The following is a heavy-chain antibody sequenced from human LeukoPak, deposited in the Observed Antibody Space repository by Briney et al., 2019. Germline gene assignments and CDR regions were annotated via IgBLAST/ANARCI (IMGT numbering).Heavy chain of an antibody. CDR2: IMPTFGRT. J-gene: IGHJ5*02. Sequence: ASVKVSCKASGGTFGTFGTYVISWVRQAPGQGLEWMGGIMPTFGRTSYAQKFQGRVRITADESTFTAYMELSSLRSEDTAMYYCMGDWLDPWGQGTLVTVSS. CDR3: MGDWLDP. V-gene: IGHV1-69*13. CDR1: GGTFGTFGTYV.